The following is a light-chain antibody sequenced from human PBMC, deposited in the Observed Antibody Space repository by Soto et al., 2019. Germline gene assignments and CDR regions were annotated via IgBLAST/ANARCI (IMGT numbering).Light chain of an antibody. V-gene: IGKV1-33*01. CDR2: AAS. CDR3: QQYDTSPKMT. CDR1: QDIDDY. J-gene: IGKJ5*01. Sequence: IQLTQSPSSLSASVGESVTITCRASQDIDDYLNWYQHRPGEAPKLLIYAASYLETGVPARFSGSGSGTDFSFTITSLQPEDSAKYYCQQYDTSPKMTLGQGTRLEIK.